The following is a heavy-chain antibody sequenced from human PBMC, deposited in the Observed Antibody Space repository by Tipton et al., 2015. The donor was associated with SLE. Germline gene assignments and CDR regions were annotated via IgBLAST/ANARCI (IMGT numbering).Heavy chain of an antibody. J-gene: IGHJ4*02. D-gene: IGHD3-10*01. Sequence: TLSLTCTVSGGSISSGDYYWSWIRQPPGKGLEWIGYIYYSGSTYYNPSLRSRVTISVDTSKNQFSLKLSSVTAADTAVYYCVRDRGVRGDRFDYWGEGTLATVSS. CDR3: VRDRGVRGDRFDY. CDR1: GGSISSGDYY. CDR2: IYYSGST. V-gene: IGHV4-30-4*01.